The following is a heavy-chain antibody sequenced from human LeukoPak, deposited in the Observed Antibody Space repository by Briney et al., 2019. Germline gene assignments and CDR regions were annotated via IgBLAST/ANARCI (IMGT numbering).Heavy chain of an antibody. J-gene: IGHJ4*02. D-gene: IGHD2-15*01. CDR2: ISWNSGSI. V-gene: IGHV3-9*01. CDR3: AKDLGEGFVDYYFDY. CDR1: GFTFDDYA. Sequence: GGSMRLSCAASGFTFDDYAMHCVRQAPGKGLEWVSGISWNSGSIGYADSVKGRFTVSRDNAKNSLYLQMNSLRAEDTALYYCAKDLGEGFVDYYFDYWGQGTLVTVSS.